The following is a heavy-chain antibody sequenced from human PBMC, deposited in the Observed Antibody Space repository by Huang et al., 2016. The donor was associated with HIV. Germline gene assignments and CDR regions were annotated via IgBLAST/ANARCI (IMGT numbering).Heavy chain of an antibody. CDR3: ARDWSFGSSTSPAD. V-gene: IGHV1-2*02. CDR1: GYTFTDSN. D-gene: IGHD6-6*01. CDR2: INPKRGGT. J-gene: IGHJ4*02. Sequence: QVQLVQSGAEVKNPGASVRVYCKASGYTFTDSNIHWVRQAPGQGLEWMGWINPKRGGTSYAQRFQGRITMTRDTTISTVHMDLRRIQSDDTAVYFCARDWSFGSSTSPADWGQGTLVTVSS.